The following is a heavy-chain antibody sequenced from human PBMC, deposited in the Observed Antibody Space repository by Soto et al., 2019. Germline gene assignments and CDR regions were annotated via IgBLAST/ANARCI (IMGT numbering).Heavy chain of an antibody. CDR3: ARGPMVRGVAVNWFDP. Sequence: QVPLVQSGAEVKKPGASVKVSCKASGYTFTGYYMHWVRQAPGQGLEWMGWINPNSGGTNYAQKFQGRVTMTRDTSISTAYMELSRLRSDDTAVYYCARGPMVRGVAVNWFDPWGQGTLVTVSS. CDR2: INPNSGGT. CDR1: GYTFTGYY. D-gene: IGHD3-10*01. J-gene: IGHJ5*02. V-gene: IGHV1-2*02.